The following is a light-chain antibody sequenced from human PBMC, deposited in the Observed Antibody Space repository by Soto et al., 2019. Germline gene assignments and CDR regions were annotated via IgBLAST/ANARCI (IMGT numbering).Light chain of an antibody. V-gene: IGKV3-20*01. J-gene: IGKJ1*01. CDR1: QSVNSYS. CDR2: GAS. Sequence: EIVLTQSPGTLSLFPGERATLSCRASQSVNSYSLAWYQRKPGQPPRLLVWGASNRATDIPYRFSGSGSGTDFTLTITNLEPEDFAVYYCQQYGSSPPTFGQGTRVEVK. CDR3: QQYGSSPPT.